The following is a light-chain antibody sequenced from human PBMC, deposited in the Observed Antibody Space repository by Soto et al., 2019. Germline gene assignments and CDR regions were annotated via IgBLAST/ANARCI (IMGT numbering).Light chain of an antibody. J-gene: IGKJ2*01. CDR1: QSVSSS. CDR2: DAS. V-gene: IGKV3-15*01. Sequence: EVVMTQSPATLSVSPGERATLSCGASQSVSSSYVAWYQHRPGLAPRLLIHDASTRAPGFPARFSGSGSGTEFTLTISSLQSEDFAVYYCHHYNSWPYTFGQGTKVDIK. CDR3: HHYNSWPYT.